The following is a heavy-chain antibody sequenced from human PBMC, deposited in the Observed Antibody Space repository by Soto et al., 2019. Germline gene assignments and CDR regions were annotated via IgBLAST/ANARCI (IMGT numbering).Heavy chain of an antibody. J-gene: IGHJ3*01. CDR1: GFTFSSND. V-gene: IGHV3-53*01. Sequence: EVQLVESGGGLIQPGGSLRLSCAASGFTFSSNDMNWVRQAPGKGLEWVSLIYSGGSTYYADSVKGRFTISRDNSKNTLYLQMSSLRAGDTAVYYCATRPLLPWAPWGQGTMGTVAS. CDR3: ATRPLLPWAP. CDR2: IYSGGST. D-gene: IGHD3-22*01.